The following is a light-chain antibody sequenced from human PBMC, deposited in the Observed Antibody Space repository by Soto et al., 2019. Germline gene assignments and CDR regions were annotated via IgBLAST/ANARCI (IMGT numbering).Light chain of an antibody. CDR2: DAS. Sequence: GARVTITCRASQSVSSWLAWYQQKPGKAPKFLIYDASSLESGVPSRFSGSGSGTEFTLTISSLQPEDFATYYCLQHNSYLWTVGQGTKVDIK. J-gene: IGKJ1*01. V-gene: IGKV1-5*01. CDR3: LQHNSYLWT. CDR1: QSVSSW.